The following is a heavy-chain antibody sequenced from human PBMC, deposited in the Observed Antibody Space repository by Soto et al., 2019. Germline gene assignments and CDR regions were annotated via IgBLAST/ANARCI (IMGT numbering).Heavy chain of an antibody. V-gene: IGHV3-30-3*01. CDR3: ARDDEGGSDCDLGY. CDR1: GFTLSSHA. Sequence: QVQLVESGGGVVQPGRSLRLSCAVSGFTLSSHAMHWVRQAPGKGLEWVALILSDGSNKYYADSVKGRFTTSRDNSKNSMYMQMSSLRVEETAVYYCARDDEGGSDCDLGYWGQGALVTVSS. J-gene: IGHJ4*02. CDR2: ILSDGSNK. D-gene: IGHD1-26*01.